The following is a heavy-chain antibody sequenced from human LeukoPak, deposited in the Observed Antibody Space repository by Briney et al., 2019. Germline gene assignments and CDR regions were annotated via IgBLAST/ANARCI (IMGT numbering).Heavy chain of an antibody. CDR2: IWYDGSNK. Sequence: GGSLRLSCAASGFTFSSYGMHWVRQAPGKGLEWVAVIWYDGSNKYYADSVKGRFTISRDNSKNTLYLQMNSLRAEDTAVYYCARVSPGIHNFDYWGQGTLVTVSS. D-gene: IGHD6-13*01. J-gene: IGHJ4*02. CDR1: GFTFSSYG. V-gene: IGHV3-33*01. CDR3: ARVSPGIHNFDY.